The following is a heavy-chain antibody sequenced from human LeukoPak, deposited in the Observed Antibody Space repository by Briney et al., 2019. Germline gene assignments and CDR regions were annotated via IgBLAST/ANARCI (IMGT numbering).Heavy chain of an antibody. CDR2: ISYDGSNK. CDR3: AKDQVVGDYYENSGSNFDY. J-gene: IGHJ4*02. V-gene: IGHV3-30*18. D-gene: IGHD3-22*01. CDR1: GFTLSNYG. Sequence: GRSLKLSCAASGFTLSNYGMHWVRQAPGKGLEWVAVISYDGSNKYYADSVRGRFTISRDNSKNTLYLQMNSLRAEDTAVYYCAKDQVVGDYYENSGSNFDYVGQGNLVTVSS.